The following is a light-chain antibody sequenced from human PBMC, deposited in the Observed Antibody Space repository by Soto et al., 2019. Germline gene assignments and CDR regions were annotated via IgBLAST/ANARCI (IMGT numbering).Light chain of an antibody. CDR3: QQYNSYRT. Sequence: DIQMTHSPSTLSASVGDRVTITYRASQSISSWLAWYQQKPGKAPKLLIYDASILESGVPSRFSGSGSGTEFTLTISSLQPDDFATYYCQQYNSYRTYGQGTKVDIK. CDR1: QSISSW. CDR2: DAS. V-gene: IGKV1-5*01. J-gene: IGKJ1*01.